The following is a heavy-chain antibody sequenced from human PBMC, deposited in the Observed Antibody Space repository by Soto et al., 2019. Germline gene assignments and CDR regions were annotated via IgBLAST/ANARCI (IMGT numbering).Heavy chain of an antibody. CDR3: ARDRTVVVPALDAFDI. CDR2: ISSSSSYI. D-gene: IGHD2-2*01. CDR1: GFTFSSYS. V-gene: IGHV3-21*01. Sequence: GGSLRLSCAASGFTFSSYSMNWVRQAPGKGLEWVSSISSSSSYIYYADSVKGRFTISRDNAKNSLYLQMNSLRAEDTAVYYCARDRTVVVPALDAFDIWGQGTMVTVSS. J-gene: IGHJ3*02.